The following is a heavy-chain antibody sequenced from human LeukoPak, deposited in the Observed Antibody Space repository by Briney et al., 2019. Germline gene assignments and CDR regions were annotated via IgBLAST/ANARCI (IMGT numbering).Heavy chain of an antibody. V-gene: IGHV3-21*01. Sequence: NXVXQXXXXXXXWVSSISSSSSYIYYADSVKGRFTISRDNAKNSLYLQMNSLRAEDTAVYYCARDFDDAFDIWGQGTMVTVSS. J-gene: IGHJ3*02. CDR3: ARDFDDAFDI. CDR2: ISSSSSYI. D-gene: IGHD3-9*01.